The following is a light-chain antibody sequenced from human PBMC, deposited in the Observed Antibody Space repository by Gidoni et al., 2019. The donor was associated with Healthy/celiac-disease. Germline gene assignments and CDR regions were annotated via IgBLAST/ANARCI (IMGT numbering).Light chain of an antibody. CDR3: QQRSNWALT. V-gene: IGKV3-11*01. CDR2: DAS. J-gene: IGKJ4*01. Sequence: EIVFTQSPATLSWSPGERATLSCRASQSVSSYLAWYQQKPGQAPRLLIYDASNRATGIPARFSGSGSGTDFTLTISSLEPEDFAVYYCQQRSNWALTFGGGTKVEIK. CDR1: QSVSSY.